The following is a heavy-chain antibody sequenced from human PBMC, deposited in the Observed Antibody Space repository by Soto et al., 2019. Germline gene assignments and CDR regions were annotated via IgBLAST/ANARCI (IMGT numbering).Heavy chain of an antibody. CDR3: TRGPRPSSIGTGAV. CDR2: ISDDGARI. V-gene: IGHV3-74*01. D-gene: IGHD2-2*01. Sequence: PWGSLRLSCVASGFVFEVYWMHWFRQVPGKGLEWVSRISDDGARIDYADSVRGRFAISRDNAKNALYLQMNALRGEDTAVYFCTRGPRPSSIGTGAVWGRGVLVTVSS. J-gene: IGHJ4*02. CDR1: GFVFEVYW.